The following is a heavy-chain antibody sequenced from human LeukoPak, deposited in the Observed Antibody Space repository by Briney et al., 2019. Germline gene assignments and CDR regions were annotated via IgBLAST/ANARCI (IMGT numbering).Heavy chain of an antibody. V-gene: IGHV4-59*01. Sequence: PSETLSLTCTVSGGSINNNYWSWIRQPPGKGLEWIGYIYYSGTTNYNPSLKSRVTISVDTSKNQFSLKLSSVTAADTAVYYCAREGHYYDSSGYYPGDAFDIWGQGTMVTVSS. J-gene: IGHJ3*02. CDR3: AREGHYYDSSGYYPGDAFDI. CDR2: IYYSGTT. D-gene: IGHD3-22*01. CDR1: GGSINNNY.